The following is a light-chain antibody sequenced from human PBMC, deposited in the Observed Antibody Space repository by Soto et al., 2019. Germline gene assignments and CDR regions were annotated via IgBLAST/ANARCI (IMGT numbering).Light chain of an antibody. J-gene: IGKJ1*01. V-gene: IGKV1-5*03. CDR1: QSISSW. CDR2: KAS. Sequence: DIQMTQSPSTLSASVGDRVTITCRASQSISSWLAWYQQKPGKAPKLLIYKASSVESGVPSRFSSRGSGTESTLTTSRLQPDDFATYYCQQYNSYPWTFGQGPKVEIK. CDR3: QQYNSYPWT.